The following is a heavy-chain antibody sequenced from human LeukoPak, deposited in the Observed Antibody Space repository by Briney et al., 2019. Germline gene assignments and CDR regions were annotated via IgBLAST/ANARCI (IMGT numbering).Heavy chain of an antibody. CDR1: GYTFTGYY. D-gene: IGHD6-19*01. V-gene: IGHV1-18*04. J-gene: IGHJ4*02. Sequence: ASVKVSCKASGYTFTGYYMHWVRQAPGQGLEWMGWISAYNGNTNYAQKLQGRVTMTTDTSTSTAYMELRSLKSDDTAVYYCASPGTGYSSGWYYFDYWGQGTLVTVSS. CDR3: ASPGTGYSSGWYYFDY. CDR2: ISAYNGNT.